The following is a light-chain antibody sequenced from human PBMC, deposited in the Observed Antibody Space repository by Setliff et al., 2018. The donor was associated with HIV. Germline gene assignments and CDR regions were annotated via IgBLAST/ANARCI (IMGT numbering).Light chain of an antibody. J-gene: IGLJ2*01. CDR1: SSDVGAYNY. V-gene: IGLV2-14*01. CDR3: SSYSTSNSLVV. Sequence: QSALTQPASVSGSPGQSITISCTGTSSDVGAYNYVSWYQQHPGKVPKLLIYEVINRPSGVSTRFSGSKSGNTASLTISGLQAEDEADYYCSSYSTSNSLVVFGGGTKVTVL. CDR2: EVI.